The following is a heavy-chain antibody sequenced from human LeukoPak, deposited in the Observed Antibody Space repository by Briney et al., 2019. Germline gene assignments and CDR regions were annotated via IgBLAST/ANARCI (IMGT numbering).Heavy chain of an antibody. CDR1: GFTFSSYA. CDR2: ISGSGST. D-gene: IGHD5-12*01. V-gene: IGHV3-23*01. Sequence: GGSLRLSCVASGFTFSSYAMTWVRQAPGKGLEWVSAISGSGSTYYADSVKGRFTISRDNSKNTLYLQMNSLRAEDTAVYYCANALDSCYDREQYYYYYYYMDVWGKGTTVTVSS. CDR3: ANALDSCYDREQYYYYYYYMDV. J-gene: IGHJ6*03.